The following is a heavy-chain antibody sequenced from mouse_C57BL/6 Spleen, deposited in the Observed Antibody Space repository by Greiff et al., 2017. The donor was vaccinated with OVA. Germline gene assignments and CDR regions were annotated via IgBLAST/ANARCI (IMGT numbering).Heavy chain of an antibody. CDR2: ISSGGSYT. CDR1: GFTFSSYG. J-gene: IGHJ2*01. D-gene: IGHD1-1*01. V-gene: IGHV5-6*01. Sequence: VQGVESGGDLVKPGGSLKLSCAASGFTFSSYGMSWVRQTPDKRLEWVATISSGGSYTYYPDSVKGRFTISRDNAKNTLYLQMSSLKSEDTAMYYCARHSGSFDYWGQGTTLTVSS. CDR3: ARHSGSFDY.